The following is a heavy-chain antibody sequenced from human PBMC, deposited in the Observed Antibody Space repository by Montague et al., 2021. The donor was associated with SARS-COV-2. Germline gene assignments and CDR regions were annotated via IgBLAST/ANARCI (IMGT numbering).Heavy chain of an antibody. Sequence: SETLSLTCTVSGGSISSSSYYWGWIRHPRGKGLEWVGITYYSGXTXYXXXXKXRATITVDTSKNQFPLKLSSVTAADTAVYYCARQPLTTMILVVITQPPRSVDHWGRGTLVTVS. D-gene: IGHD3-22*01. CDR3: ARQPLTTMILVVITQPPRSVDH. J-gene: IGHJ2*01. CDR1: GGSISSSSYY. V-gene: IGHV4-39*01. CDR2: TYYSGXT.